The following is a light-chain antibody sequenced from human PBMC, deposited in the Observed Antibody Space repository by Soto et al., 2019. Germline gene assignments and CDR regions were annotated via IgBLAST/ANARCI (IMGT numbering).Light chain of an antibody. V-gene: IGKV1-12*01. CDR1: QGISSR. Sequence: VSASVGARVPFTCRARQGISSRLAWYQQKPGAAPNLLIYLASSLQSGVPSRFSGSGSETDFTLTISSLQPEDFATYYCQQTDSFPINYGQGT. CDR3: QQTDSFPIN. J-gene: IGKJ5*01. CDR2: LAS.